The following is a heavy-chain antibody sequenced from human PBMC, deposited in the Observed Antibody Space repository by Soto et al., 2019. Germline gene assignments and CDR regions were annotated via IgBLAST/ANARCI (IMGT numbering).Heavy chain of an antibody. CDR2: ISGSGGST. V-gene: IGHV3-23*01. CDR1: GFTFSSYA. CDR3: AKSQVVVAATHPLDV. J-gene: IGHJ6*02. Sequence: PAGSLRLSCAASGFTFSSYAMSWVRQAPGKGLEWVSAISGSGGSTYYAGSVKGRFTISRDNSKNTLYLQMNSLRAEDTAVYYCAKSQVVVAATHPLDVWGQGTTVTV. D-gene: IGHD2-15*01.